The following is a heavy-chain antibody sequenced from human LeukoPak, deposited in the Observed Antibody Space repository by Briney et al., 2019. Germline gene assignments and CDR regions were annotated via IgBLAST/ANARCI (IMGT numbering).Heavy chain of an antibody. J-gene: IGHJ5*02. CDR2: ISSSGSIR. CDR3: ARGVIWFGESPKNWLGPDP. V-gene: IGHV3-48*02. CDR1: GLTFSTYS. D-gene: IGHD3-10*01. Sequence: GGSLRLSCEVSGLTFSTYSMNWVRQAPGKGLEWISYISSSGSIRYYADSVKGRFTISRDNAKNSLYLQMNSLRDEDTAVYYCARGVIWFGESPKNWLGPDPWGQGTLVTVSS.